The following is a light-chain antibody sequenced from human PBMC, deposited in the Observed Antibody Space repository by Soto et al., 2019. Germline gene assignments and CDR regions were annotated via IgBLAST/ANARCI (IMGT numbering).Light chain of an antibody. CDR1: SSDVGDYNY. CDR2: AVN. J-gene: IGLJ3*02. Sequence: QSVLTQPRSVSGSPGQSVTISCTGTSSDVGDYNYVSWYQQHPGKAPKLLIYAVNMRPSGVPDRFSGSKSGNTASLTISGLQAEDAADYSCCSYAGSYTWVFGGGTNLTVL. CDR3: CSYAGSYTWV. V-gene: IGLV2-11*01.